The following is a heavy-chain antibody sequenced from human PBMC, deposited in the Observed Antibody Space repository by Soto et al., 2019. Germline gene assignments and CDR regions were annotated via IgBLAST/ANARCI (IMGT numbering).Heavy chain of an antibody. CDR3: ARGLRVTTVHYYYGMDV. V-gene: IGHV1-69*01. Sequence: QVQLVQSGAEVKKPGSSVKVSCKASGGTFSSYAISWVRQAPGQGLEWMGGIIPIFGTANYAQKFQGRVTITADESPSTTYMELSRLRFEETAVYYRARGLRVTTVHYYYGMDVWGQGTTVTVSS. D-gene: IGHD4-17*01. J-gene: IGHJ6*02. CDR1: GGTFSSYA. CDR2: IIPIFGTA.